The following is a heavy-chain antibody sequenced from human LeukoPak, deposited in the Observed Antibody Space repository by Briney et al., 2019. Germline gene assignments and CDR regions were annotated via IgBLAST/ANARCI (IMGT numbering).Heavy chain of an antibody. V-gene: IGHV3-11*01. CDR2: ISSSGSTI. Sequence: GSLRLSCAASGFTFSDYYMSWIRQAPGKGLEWVSYISSSGSTIYYADSVKGRFTISRDNAKNSLYLQMNSLRAEDTAVYYCARDLYYYGSGSYPAGMDVWGQGTTVTVSS. CDR3: ARDLYYYGSGSYPAGMDV. D-gene: IGHD3-10*01. CDR1: GFTFSDYY. J-gene: IGHJ6*02.